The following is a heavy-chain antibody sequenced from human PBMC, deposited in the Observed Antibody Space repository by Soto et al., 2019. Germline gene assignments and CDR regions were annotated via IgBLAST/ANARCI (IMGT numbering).Heavy chain of an antibody. D-gene: IGHD6-19*01. CDR3: ANAILGSGLCSCNL. CDR1: GVPLSGDA. Sequence: PGGTLRLSCAASGVPLSGDAINWVRLAPGKEVEEVSGISCYGDSARYDESVKGRVTVSGDNSRDNLYLKLSCVRVADTAVYYCANAILGSGLCSCNLWGQGTLVTVSS. J-gene: IGHJ5*02. V-gene: IGHV3-23*01. CDR2: ISCYGDSA.